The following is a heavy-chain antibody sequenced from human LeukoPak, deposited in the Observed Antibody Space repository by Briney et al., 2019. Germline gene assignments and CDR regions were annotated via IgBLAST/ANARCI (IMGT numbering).Heavy chain of an antibody. CDR3: ARDDGYGGEFDY. J-gene: IGHJ4*02. Sequence: PSETLSLTCAVSGGSISSSNWWSWVRQPPGKGLEWIGEIYHSGSTYYNPSLKSRVTISVDRSKNQFSLKLSSVTAADTAVYYCARDDGYGGEFDYWGQGTLVTVSS. D-gene: IGHD4-23*01. CDR1: GGSISSSNW. CDR2: IYHSGST. V-gene: IGHV4-4*02.